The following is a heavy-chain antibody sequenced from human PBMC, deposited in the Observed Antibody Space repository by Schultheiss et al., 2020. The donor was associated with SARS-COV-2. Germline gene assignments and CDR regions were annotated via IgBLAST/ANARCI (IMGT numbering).Heavy chain of an antibody. CDR2: FDPEDGET. V-gene: IGHV1-24*01. Sequence: ASVKVSCKVSGYILTKLFMHWVRQAPGKGLEWMGCFDPEDGETIYAQKFQGRVTMTEDTSTDTAYMELSSLTSEDTAVYYCATGPTVYGVRAGLHWGQGTLVTVSS. D-gene: IGHD2-2*01. J-gene: IGHJ4*02. CDR1: GYILTKLF. CDR3: ATGPTVYGVRAGLH.